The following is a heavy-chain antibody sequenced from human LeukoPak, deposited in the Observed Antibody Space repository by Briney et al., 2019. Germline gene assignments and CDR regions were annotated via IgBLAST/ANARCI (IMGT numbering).Heavy chain of an antibody. J-gene: IGHJ3*02. V-gene: IGHV4-59*08. CDR1: GGSISSYY. Sequence: PSETLSLTCTVSGGSISSYYWSWIRQPPGKGLEWIGYIYCSGSTNYNPSLKSRVTISVDTSKNQFSLKLSSVTAADTAVYYCARHNVDTATAATFDIWGQGTMVTVSS. D-gene: IGHD5-18*01. CDR3: ARHNVDTATAATFDI. CDR2: IYCSGST.